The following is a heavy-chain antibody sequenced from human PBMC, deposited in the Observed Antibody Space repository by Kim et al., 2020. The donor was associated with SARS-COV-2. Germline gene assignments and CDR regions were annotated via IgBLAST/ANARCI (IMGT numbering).Heavy chain of an antibody. V-gene: IGHV3-30*03. CDR2: ISYDGSNK. CDR1: GFTFSSYG. CDR3: APGSNGLDY. D-gene: IGHD2-8*01. Sequence: GGSLRLSCAASGFTFSSYGMHWVRQAPGKGLEWVAVISYDGSNKYYADSVKGRFTISRDNSKNTLYLQMNSLRAEDTAVYYCAPGSNGLDYWGQGTLVTVSS. J-gene: IGHJ4*02.